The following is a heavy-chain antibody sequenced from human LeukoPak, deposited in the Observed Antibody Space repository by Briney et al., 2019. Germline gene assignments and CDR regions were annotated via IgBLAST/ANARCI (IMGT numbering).Heavy chain of an antibody. D-gene: IGHD3-22*01. CDR2: INPNSGGT. Sequence: ASVKVSCKASGYTFTGYYMHWVRQAPGQGLAWMGWINPNSGGTNYAQKFQGRVTMNRDTSISTAYMELSRLRSDDTAVYHCARDYSKTYYYDSSGYYYEFSAFDIWGQGTMVTVSS. J-gene: IGHJ3*02. V-gene: IGHV1-2*02. CDR3: ARDYSKTYYYDSSGYYYEFSAFDI. CDR1: GYTFTGYY.